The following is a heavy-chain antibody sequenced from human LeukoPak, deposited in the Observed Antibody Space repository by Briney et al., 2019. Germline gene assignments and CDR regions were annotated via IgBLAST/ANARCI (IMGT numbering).Heavy chain of an antibody. J-gene: IGHJ4*02. CDR2: ISYDGSNK. V-gene: IGHV3-30-3*01. CDR3: ARVAAAITPVDY. Sequence: PGRSLRLSCAASGFTFSSYAMHWVRQAPGKGLEWMAVISYDGSNKYYADSVKGRFTISRDNSKNTLYLQMNSLRAEDTAVYYCARVAAAITPVDYWGQGTLVTVSS. D-gene: IGHD2-2*02. CDR1: GFTFSSYA.